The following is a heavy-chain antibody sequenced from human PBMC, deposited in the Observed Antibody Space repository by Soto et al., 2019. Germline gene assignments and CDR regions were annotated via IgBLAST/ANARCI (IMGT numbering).Heavy chain of an antibody. D-gene: IGHD3-22*01. CDR3: ARDNRRGYYCGIDY. CDR1: GYTFTMYG. V-gene: IGHV1-18*04. Sequence: QAHFVQSGGEVKKPGASVKVSCRASGYTFTMYGLSWVRQAPGQGPEWMGWIRADNGDARYAQKFQGRLTMTTDTSTSTAYMELRSLRSDDTAVYYCARDNRRGYYCGIDYWGRGTQVTFSS. CDR2: IRADNGDA. J-gene: IGHJ4*02.